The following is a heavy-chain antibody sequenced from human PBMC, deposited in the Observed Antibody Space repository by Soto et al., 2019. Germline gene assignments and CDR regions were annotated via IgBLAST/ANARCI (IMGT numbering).Heavy chain of an antibody. CDR1: GYTFINYA. V-gene: IGHV1-3*01. CDR2: INAANGDT. Sequence: ASVKVSCKSSGYTFINYAMYWVRQAPGQRLEWMGWINAANGDTEYSQKFQGRVTISRDTSASTAYMELSSLRSEDTAVYYCARDAQPPQGLHDAFDMWGQGTMVT. J-gene: IGHJ3*02. CDR3: ARDAQPPQGLHDAFDM.